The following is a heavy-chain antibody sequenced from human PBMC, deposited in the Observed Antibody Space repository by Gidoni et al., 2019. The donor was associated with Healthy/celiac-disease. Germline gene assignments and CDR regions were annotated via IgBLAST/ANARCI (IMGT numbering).Heavy chain of an antibody. CDR2: ISGSGGST. Sequence: EVQLLESGGGLVQPGGSLRLSCAASGFTFSIYAMSWVRQAPGKGLEWVSAISGSGGSTYYADSVKGRFTISGDNAKNTRYLQMNSLRAEDKDVYYCATRGYSSSWSDWYFDLWGRGTLVTVSS. J-gene: IGHJ2*01. D-gene: IGHD6-13*01. CDR3: ATRGYSSSWSDWYFDL. CDR1: GFTFSIYA. V-gene: IGHV3-23*01.